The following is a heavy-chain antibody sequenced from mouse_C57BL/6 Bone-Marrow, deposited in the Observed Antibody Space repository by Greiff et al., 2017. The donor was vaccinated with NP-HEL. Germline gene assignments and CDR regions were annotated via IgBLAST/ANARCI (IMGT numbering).Heavy chain of an antibody. CDR1: GFTFSSYG. D-gene: IGHD2-3*01. J-gene: IGHJ3*01. Sequence: EVQRVESGGDLVKPGGSLKLSCAASGFTFSSYGMSWVRQTPDKRLEWVATISSGGSYTYYPDSVKGRFTISGDNAKNTLYLQMSSLKSEDTAMYYCARHRDDGYQAWFAYWGQGTLVTVSA. V-gene: IGHV5-6*01. CDR2: ISSGGSYT. CDR3: ARHRDDGYQAWFAY.